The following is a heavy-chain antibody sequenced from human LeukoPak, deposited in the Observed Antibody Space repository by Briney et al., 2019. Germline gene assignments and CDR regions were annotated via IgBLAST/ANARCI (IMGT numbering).Heavy chain of an antibody. J-gene: IGHJ4*02. CDR2: IIPILGIA. D-gene: IGHD3-10*01. CDR1: GGTFSSYA. V-gene: IGHV1-69*04. Sequence: GASVKVSCKASGGTFSSYAISWVRQAPGQGLEWMGRIIPILGIANYAQKFQGRVTITADKSTSTAYMELSSLRSEDTAVYYCARDKDPHPYYGSGSYADYWGQGTLVTVSS. CDR3: ARDKDPHPYYGSGSYADY.